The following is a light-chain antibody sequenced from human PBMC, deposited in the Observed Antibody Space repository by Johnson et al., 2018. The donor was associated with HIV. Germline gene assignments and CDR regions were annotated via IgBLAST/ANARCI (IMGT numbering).Light chain of an antibody. CDR1: SSNIGNNF. Sequence: QSVLTQPPSVSAAPGQKVTISCSGSSSNIGNNFVSWYQQFPGVVPKLLIYEDDKRPSGIPDRFSGSKSGTSATLGITGLQTGDEADYYCGTWDNSLSTGGGFGTGTKVTVL. V-gene: IGLV1-51*02. CDR3: GTWDNSLSTGGG. CDR2: EDD. J-gene: IGLJ1*01.